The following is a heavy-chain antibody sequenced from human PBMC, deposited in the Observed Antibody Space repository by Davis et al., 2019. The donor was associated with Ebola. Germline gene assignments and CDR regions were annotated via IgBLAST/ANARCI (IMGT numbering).Heavy chain of an antibody. CDR3: ARDLGKTLADHADH. D-gene: IGHD6-19*01. CDR1: GGSISSGGYY. CDR2: IYYSGST. Sequence: SETLSLTCTVSGGSISSGGYYWSWIRQHPGKGLEWIGYIYYSGSTYYNPSLKSRVTISVDTSKNQFSLKLSSVTAADTAVYYCARDLGKTLADHADHWGQGTLVTVSS. V-gene: IGHV4-31*03. J-gene: IGHJ4*02.